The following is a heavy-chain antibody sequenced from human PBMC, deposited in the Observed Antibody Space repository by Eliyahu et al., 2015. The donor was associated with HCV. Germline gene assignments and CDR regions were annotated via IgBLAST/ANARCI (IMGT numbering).Heavy chain of an antibody. CDR2: IRSKANSYAT. D-gene: IGHD6-13*01. J-gene: IGHJ4*02. Sequence: EXQLVESGGGLVQPWGSLXLSCXASGFXFSASXMHWVRQASGKGLEWVGRIRSKANSYATAYAASVKGRFTISRDDSKNTAYLQMNSLKTEDTAVYYCTSDRDRSSSWYFGVYWGQGTLVTVSS. V-gene: IGHV3-73*01. CDR3: TSDRDRSSSWYFGVY. CDR1: GFXFSASX.